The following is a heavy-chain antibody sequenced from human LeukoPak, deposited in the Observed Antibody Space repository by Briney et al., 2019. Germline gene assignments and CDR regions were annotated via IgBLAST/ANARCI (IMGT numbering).Heavy chain of an antibody. D-gene: IGHD5-12*01. V-gene: IGHV3-33*03. CDR1: GFAFSNYA. CDR2: IWYDGSKK. CDR3: AKDRNRGYSYGFDY. J-gene: IGHJ4*02. Sequence: GRSLRLSCAASGFAFSNYAMYWVRQAPGKGLEWVAGIWYDGSKKYYVDSMKGRFTISRDNSRNTVYLQMDSLRAEDTGVYYCAKDRNRGYSYGFDYWGQGTLVTVSS.